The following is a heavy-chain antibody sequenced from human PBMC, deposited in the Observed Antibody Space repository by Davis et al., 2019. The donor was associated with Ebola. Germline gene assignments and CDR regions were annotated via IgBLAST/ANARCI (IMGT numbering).Heavy chain of an antibody. CDR1: GFTFSNAW. CDR3: ARDLNY. Sequence: GESLKISCAASGFTFSNAWMNWVRQAPGKGLEWVSLSYGGDNSYYADSVKDRFIISGDNSKNTLYLQMNSLRAEDTAVYYCARDLNYWGQGTLVTVSS. J-gene: IGHJ4*02. CDR2: SYGGDNS. V-gene: IGHV3-66*01.